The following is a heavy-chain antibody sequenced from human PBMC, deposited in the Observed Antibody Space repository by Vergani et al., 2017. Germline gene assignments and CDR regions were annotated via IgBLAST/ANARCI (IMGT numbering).Heavy chain of an antibody. D-gene: IGHD2-21*01. CDR2: VFYGGRT. CDR1: GDSISTSSYA. Sequence: QMQLQESGPGLVKPSETLSLSCTVSGDSISTSSYAWGWIRQPPGKTLEWIGTVFYGGRTSYNPSLKSRVTLSLDTSKKQISLHLTSVTAADTAVYYCARHISVVRPSSMTAFDYWGHGTLVTVSS. CDR3: ARHISVVRPSSMTAFDY. V-gene: IGHV4-39*01. J-gene: IGHJ4*01.